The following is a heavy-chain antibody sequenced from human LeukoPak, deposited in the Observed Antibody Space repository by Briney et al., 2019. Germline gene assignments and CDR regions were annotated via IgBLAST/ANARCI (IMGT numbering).Heavy chain of an antibody. Sequence: ASVKVSCKVSGYTLTELSMHWVRQAPGKGLEWMGGFDPEDGETIYAQKFQGRVTKTEDTSTDTAYMELSSLRSEDTAVYYCATDLYYYDSSGYPEATAPVSWGQGTLVTVSS. CDR2: FDPEDGET. J-gene: IGHJ4*02. V-gene: IGHV1-24*01. CDR3: ATDLYYYDSSGYPEATAPVS. CDR1: GYTLTELS. D-gene: IGHD3-22*01.